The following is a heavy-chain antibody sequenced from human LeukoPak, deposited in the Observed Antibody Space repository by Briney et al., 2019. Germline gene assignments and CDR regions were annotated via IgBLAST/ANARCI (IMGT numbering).Heavy chain of an antibody. CDR1: GFTFSTYA. Sequence: PGGSLRLSCAASGFTFSTYAMSWVRQAPGKGLEWVSVISGSGGSPYYADSVKGRFTISRDNSKNTLYLQMNSLRAEDMGVYYCAKGAVVLTALSSFDYWGQGTLVAVSS. J-gene: IGHJ4*02. V-gene: IGHV3-23*01. D-gene: IGHD2-15*01. CDR2: ISGSGGSP. CDR3: AKGAVVLTALSSFDY.